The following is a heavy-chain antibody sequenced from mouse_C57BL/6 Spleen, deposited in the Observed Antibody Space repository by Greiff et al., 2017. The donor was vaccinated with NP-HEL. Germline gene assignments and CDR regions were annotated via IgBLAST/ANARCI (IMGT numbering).Heavy chain of an antibody. CDR2: IWSDGST. V-gene: IGHV2-6-1*01. J-gene: IGHJ4*01. Sequence: QVQLQQSGPGLVAPSQSLSITCTVSGFSLTSYGVHWVRQPPGKGLEWLVVIWSDGSTTYNSALKSRLSISKDNSKSQVFLKMNSLQTDDTAMYYCARHVYYDYDGEAGYAMDYWGQGTSVTVSS. CDR1: GFSLTSYG. CDR3: ARHVYYDYDGEAGYAMDY. D-gene: IGHD2-4*01.